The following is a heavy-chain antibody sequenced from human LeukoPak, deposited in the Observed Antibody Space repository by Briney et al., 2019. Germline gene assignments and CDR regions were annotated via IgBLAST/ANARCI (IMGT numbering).Heavy chain of an antibody. D-gene: IGHD3-10*01. CDR2: IWYDGSNK. CDR1: GFTFSSYD. J-gene: IGHJ4*02. CDR3: ARDQGTMIRGGYY. V-gene: IGHV3-33*01. Sequence: SGRSLRLSCAASGFTFSSYDMHWVRQAPGKGLEWVAVIWYDGSNKYYADSVKGRFTVSRDNSKNTLYLEMNSLRAEDTAVYYCARDQGTMIRGGYYWGQGTLVTVSS.